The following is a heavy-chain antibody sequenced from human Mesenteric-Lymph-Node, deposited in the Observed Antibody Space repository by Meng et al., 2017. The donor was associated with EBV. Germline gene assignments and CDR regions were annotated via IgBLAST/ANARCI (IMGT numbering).Heavy chain of an antibody. CDR3: ARISHYFDSSGSQQYYFDY. D-gene: IGHD3-22*01. J-gene: IGHJ4*02. Sequence: QVQLQQWGAGLLKPSETLSLTCAVYGGSFSDYYWTWIRQPPGKGLEWIGEINHSGSTNYNASLKSRVTISVDTSKNQFSLKLSSVTAADTAVYYCARISHYFDSSGSQQYYFDYWGQGTLVTVSS. V-gene: IGHV4-34*01. CDR1: GGSFSDYY. CDR2: INHSGST.